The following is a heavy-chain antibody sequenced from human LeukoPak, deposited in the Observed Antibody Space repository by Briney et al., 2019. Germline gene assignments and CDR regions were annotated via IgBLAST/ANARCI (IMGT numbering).Heavy chain of an antibody. CDR2: ISAYNGNT. CDR1: GYTFTSYG. CDR3: ARDREWELPTGGWFDP. J-gene: IGHJ5*02. Sequence: GASVTVSCKASGYTFTSYGISWVRQAPGQGLEWMGWISAYNGNTNYAQKLQGRVTMTTDTSTSTAYMELRSLRSDDTAVYYCARDREWELPTGGWFDPWGQGTLVTVSS. V-gene: IGHV1-18*01. D-gene: IGHD1-26*01.